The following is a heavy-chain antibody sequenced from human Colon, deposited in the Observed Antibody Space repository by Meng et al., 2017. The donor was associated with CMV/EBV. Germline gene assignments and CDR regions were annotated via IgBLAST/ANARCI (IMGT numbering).Heavy chain of an antibody. V-gene: IGHV3-23*01. J-gene: IGHJ4*02. D-gene: IGHD3-3*01. Sequence: SYAVSWVRQAPGKGLEWVSAISGSGGSTYYADSVKGRFTISRDNSKNTLYLQMNSLRAEDTAVYYCAKGSDFWSGYYRGIGDYYFDYWGQGTLVTVSS. CDR2: ISGSGGST. CDR1: SYA. CDR3: AKGSDFWSGYYRGIGDYYFDY.